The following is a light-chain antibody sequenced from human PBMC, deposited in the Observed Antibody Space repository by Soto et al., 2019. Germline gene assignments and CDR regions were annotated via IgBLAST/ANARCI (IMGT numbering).Light chain of an antibody. V-gene: IGKV3-15*01. CDR3: QQYNSP. CDR2: GAS. CDR1: QSVSSN. J-gene: IGKJ1*01. Sequence: EIVMTQSPSTLSVSPGERATISCRASQSVSSNLAWYQQKPGQAPRLLIYGASTRATGIPARFSGSGSGTEFTLTISSVQSEDFAFYYCQQYNSPFGPGTKVEIK.